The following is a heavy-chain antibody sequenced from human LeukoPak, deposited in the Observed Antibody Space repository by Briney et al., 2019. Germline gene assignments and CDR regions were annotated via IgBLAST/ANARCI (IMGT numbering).Heavy chain of an antibody. D-gene: IGHD5-24*01. CDR3: ARGDPTGGNYHTLDY. Sequence: RGESLKISCKGSGYSFTSYWIGWVRQMPVKGLEWMGIIYPSDLDIRYSPSFQGQVTMSVDKSNSIAYLQWNSLKASDTGMYFCARGDPTGGNYHTLDYWGQGTLVTVPS. CDR2: IYPSDLDI. V-gene: IGHV5-51*01. CDR1: GYSFTSYW. J-gene: IGHJ4*02.